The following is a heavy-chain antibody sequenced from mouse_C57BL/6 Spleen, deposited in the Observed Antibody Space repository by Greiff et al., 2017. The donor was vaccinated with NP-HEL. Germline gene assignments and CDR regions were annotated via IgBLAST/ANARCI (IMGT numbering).Heavy chain of an antibody. CDR3: ARQDYDGDD. J-gene: IGHJ2*01. CDR2: IYPGDGDT. CDR1: GYAFSSSW. V-gene: IGHV1-82*01. Sequence: QVQLQQSGPELVKPGASVKISCKASGYAFSSSWMNWVKQRPGKGLEWIGRIYPGDGDTNYNGKFKGKATLTADKSSSTAYMQLSSLTSEDSAVYFCARQDYDGDDWGQGTTLTVSS. D-gene: IGHD2-4*01.